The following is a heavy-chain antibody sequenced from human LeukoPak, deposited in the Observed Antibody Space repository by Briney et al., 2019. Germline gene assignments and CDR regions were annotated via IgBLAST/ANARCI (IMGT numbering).Heavy chain of an antibody. CDR3: ARGLGRD. CDR1: GGSFSGYY. Sequence: SETLSLTCAVYGGSFSGYYWSWIRQPPGKGLEWIGEINHSGSTNYNPSLKSRVTISVDTSRNQFSLKLSSVTAADTAVYYCARGLGRDWGQETLVTVSS. V-gene: IGHV4-34*01. CDR2: INHSGST. J-gene: IGHJ4*02.